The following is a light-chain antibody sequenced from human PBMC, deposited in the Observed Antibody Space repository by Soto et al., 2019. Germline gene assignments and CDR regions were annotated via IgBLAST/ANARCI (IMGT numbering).Light chain of an antibody. CDR3: AAWDDTLSGPHYV. CDR2: KNN. V-gene: IGLV1-47*01. CDR1: SSNIGSND. J-gene: IGLJ1*01. Sequence: QSVLTQPPSASETPGQRVTSSCSGSSSNIGSNDVFWYQQLPGTAPKLLIFKNNQRPSGVPARFSGSKSGASASLALSGLRSEDEGDYYCAAWDDTLSGPHYVFGTGTKVTVL.